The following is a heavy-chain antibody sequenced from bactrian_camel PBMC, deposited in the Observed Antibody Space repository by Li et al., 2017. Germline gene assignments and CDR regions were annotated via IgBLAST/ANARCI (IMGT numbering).Heavy chain of an antibody. CDR3: AAKLGGRRCDIMSGYPF. CDR2: TIGSDGGT. Sequence: VQLVESGGGSVQAGGSLRLSCVVSGFTASSYCMGFFRHAPGMGRDREAVATIGSDGGTTYRVSVKGRFTIHKDNAKNTMYLRTNSLTPDDSAMYYCAAKLGGRRCDIMSGYPFWGQGTQVTVS. V-gene: IGHV3S44*01. CDR1: GFTASSYC. D-gene: IGHD7*01. J-gene: IGHJ4*01.